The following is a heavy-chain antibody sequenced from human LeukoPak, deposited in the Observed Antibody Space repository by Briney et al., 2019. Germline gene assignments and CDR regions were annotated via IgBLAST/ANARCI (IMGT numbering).Heavy chain of an antibody. V-gene: IGHV1-46*01. D-gene: IGHD3-22*01. Sequence: ASVKVSCKASGYTFTSYYMHWVRQAPGQGLEWMGIINPSGGSTSYAQKFQGRVTMTRDMSTSTAYMELSSLRSEDTAIYYCARSTYYYDSSGYYRKTPAIFNAFDIWGQGTMVTVSS. J-gene: IGHJ3*02. CDR1: GYTFTSYY. CDR3: ARSTYYYDSSGYYRKTPAIFNAFDI. CDR2: INPSGGST.